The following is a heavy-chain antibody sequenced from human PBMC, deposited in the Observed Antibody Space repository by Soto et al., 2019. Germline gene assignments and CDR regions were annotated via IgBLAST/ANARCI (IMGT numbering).Heavy chain of an antibody. CDR3: ARDPEYQLLGRVFDY. V-gene: IGHV3-21*01. CDR1: GFTFSSYS. J-gene: IGHJ4*02. D-gene: IGHD2-2*01. CDR2: ISSSSSYI. Sequence: NPGGSLRLSCAASGFTFSSYSMNWVRQAPGKGLEWVSSISSSSSYIYYADSVKGRFTISRDNAKNSLYLQMNSLRAEDTAVYYCARDPEYQLLGRVFDYWGQGTLVTVSS.